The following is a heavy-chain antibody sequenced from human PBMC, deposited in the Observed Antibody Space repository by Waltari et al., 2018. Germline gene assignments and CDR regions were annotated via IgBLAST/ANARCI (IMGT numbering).Heavy chain of an antibody. CDR2: IYYSGST. D-gene: IGHD5-12*01. CDR1: GGSIRSSSYY. V-gene: IGHV4-39*01. Sequence: QLQLQESGPGLVKPSETLSLTCTVSGGSIRSSSYYWGWIRQPPGKGLEWIGSIYYSGSTYDNPALKSRVTISGDTSKKQFSLKLSSVTAADTDVYYCARHGRWWLREDAVDIWGQGTRVTVSS. CDR3: ARHGRWWLREDAVDI. J-gene: IGHJ3*02.